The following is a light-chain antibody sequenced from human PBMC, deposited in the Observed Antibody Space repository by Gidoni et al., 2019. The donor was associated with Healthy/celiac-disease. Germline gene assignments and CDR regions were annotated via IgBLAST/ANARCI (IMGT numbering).Light chain of an antibody. CDR2: YDS. J-gene: IGLJ2*01. CDR3: QVWDSSSDHHVV. Sequence: SSVLTQPPSVSVAPGKTARITCGGNNSGSKSVHWYQQKPGQATVLVIYYDSDRPSGIPERFSGANSGNTATLTISRVEAGDEADYYCQVWDSSSDHHVVFGGGTKLTVL. V-gene: IGLV3-21*04. CDR1: NSGSKS.